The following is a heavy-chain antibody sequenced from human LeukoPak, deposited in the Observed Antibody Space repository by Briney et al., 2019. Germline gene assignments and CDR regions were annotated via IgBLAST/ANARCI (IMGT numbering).Heavy chain of an antibody. J-gene: IGHJ3*02. CDR3: AISYYYGSGSYYNAPLNAFDI. CDR1: GGSTSSSNW. Sequence: SETLSLTCAVSGGSTSSSNWWSWVRQPPGKGLEWIGEIYHSGSTNYNPSLKSRVTISVDKSKNQFSLKLSSVTAADTAVYYCAISYYYGSGSYYNAPLNAFDIWGQGTMVTVSS. D-gene: IGHD3-10*01. CDR2: IYHSGST. V-gene: IGHV4-4*02.